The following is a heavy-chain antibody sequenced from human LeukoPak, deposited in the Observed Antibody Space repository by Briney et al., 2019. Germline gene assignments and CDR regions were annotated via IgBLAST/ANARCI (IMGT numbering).Heavy chain of an antibody. V-gene: IGHV3-23*01. J-gene: IGHJ4*02. CDR2: ISGSGGST. D-gene: IGHD3-3*01. CDR3: AKGNDFWSVGSPPDN. CDR1: GFNFNNYA. Sequence: GGSLRLSCVVSGFNFNNYAMSWVRQAPGKGLEWVSAISGSGGSTYYADSVKGRFTISRDNSKNTLYLQMNSLRAEDTAVYYCAKGNDFWSVGSPPDNWGQGTLVTVSS.